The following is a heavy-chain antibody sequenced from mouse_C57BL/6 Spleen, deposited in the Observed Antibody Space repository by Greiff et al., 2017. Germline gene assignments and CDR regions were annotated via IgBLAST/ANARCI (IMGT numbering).Heavy chain of an antibody. Sequence: EVQLVESGGGLVQPKGSLKLSCAASGFSFTTYAMNCVRQAPGTGLAWVARIRSKSNNYATYYADSVKDRFTISRDDSESMLYLQMNNLKTEDTAMYYCNSNYGYNNAMDDWGQGTSVTVSS. V-gene: IGHV10-1*01. CDR2: IRSKSNNYAT. CDR3: NSNYGYNNAMDD. J-gene: IGHJ4*01. CDR1: GFSFTTYA. D-gene: IGHD2-5*01.